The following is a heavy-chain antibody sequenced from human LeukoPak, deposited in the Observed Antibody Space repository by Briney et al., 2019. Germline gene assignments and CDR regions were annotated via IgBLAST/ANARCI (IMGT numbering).Heavy chain of an antibody. J-gene: IGHJ4*02. Sequence: SETLSLTCAVYGGSFSGYYWSWIRQPPGKGLEWIGEINHSGSTNYNPSLKSRVTISVDTSKNRSSLKLSSVTAADTAVYYCARVSGYYFDYWGQGTLVTVSS. CDR2: INHSGST. D-gene: IGHD3-22*01. CDR1: GGSFSGYY. V-gene: IGHV4-34*01. CDR3: ARVSGYYFDY.